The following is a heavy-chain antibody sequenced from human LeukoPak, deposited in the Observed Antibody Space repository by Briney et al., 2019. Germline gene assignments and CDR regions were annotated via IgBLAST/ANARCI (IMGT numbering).Heavy chain of an antibody. CDR1: GYTFTSYG. CDR2: ISAYNGNT. J-gene: IGHJ6*03. V-gene: IGHV1-18*01. CDR3: ARGGTMVRGVKGYYYYYMDV. Sequence: VASVKVSCKASGYTFTSYGISWVRQAPGQGLEWMGWISAYNGNTNYAQKLQGRVTMTTDTSTSTAYMELRSLRSDDTAVYYCARGGTMVRGVKGYYYYYMDVWGRGTTVTVSS. D-gene: IGHD3-10*01.